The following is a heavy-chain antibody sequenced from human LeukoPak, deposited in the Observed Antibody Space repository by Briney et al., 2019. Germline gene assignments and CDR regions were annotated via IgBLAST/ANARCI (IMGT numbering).Heavy chain of an antibody. Sequence: GRSLRLSCAASGFTFSSYGMHWVRQAPGKGLERVAVVWYDGSNKYYADSVKGRFTISRDNSKNTLYLQMNSLRAEDTAVYYCAKDLGGGYGIFDYWGQGTLVTVSS. CDR1: GFTFSSYG. V-gene: IGHV3-33*06. CDR3: AKDLGGGYGIFDY. J-gene: IGHJ4*02. CDR2: VWYDGSNK. D-gene: IGHD5-12*01.